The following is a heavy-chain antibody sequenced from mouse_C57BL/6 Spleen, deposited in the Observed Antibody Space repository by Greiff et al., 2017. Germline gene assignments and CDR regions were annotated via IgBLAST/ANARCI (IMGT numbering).Heavy chain of an antibody. CDR2: INYDGSST. Sequence: EVQWVESAGGLVQPGSSMKLSCTASGFTFSDYYMAWVRQVPEKGLEWVANINYDGSSTYYLDSLKSRFIISRDNAKNILYLQMSSLKSEDTATYYCARETAYYFDYWGQGTTLTVSS. CDR1: GFTFSDYY. D-gene: IGHD1-2*01. CDR3: ARETAYYFDY. V-gene: IGHV5-16*01. J-gene: IGHJ2*01.